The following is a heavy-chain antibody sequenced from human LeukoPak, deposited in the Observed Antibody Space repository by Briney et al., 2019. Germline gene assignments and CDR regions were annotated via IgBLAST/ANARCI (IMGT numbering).Heavy chain of an antibody. Sequence: PGGSLRLSCAACGFTFSTYWMTWVRQAPGKGLEWVANIKQDGGEKYYLDSVKGRFTTSRDNAKNSLYMQMTSLRADDTAVYFCARYHRVEGVDYWGQGTLVTVSS. CDR2: IKQDGGEK. D-gene: IGHD5-24*01. J-gene: IGHJ4*02. CDR3: ARYHRVEGVDY. V-gene: IGHV3-7*05. CDR1: GFTFSTYW.